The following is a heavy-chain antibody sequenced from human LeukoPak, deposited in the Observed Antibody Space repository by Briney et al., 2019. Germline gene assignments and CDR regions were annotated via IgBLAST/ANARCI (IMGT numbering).Heavy chain of an antibody. D-gene: IGHD1-14*01. CDR2: IYYSGST. V-gene: IGHV4-61*01. CDR3: ARTGKTREPGYFDL. Sequence: SETLSLTPTLPGGSLISSSYYSGWIRQPPGKGLEWIGYIYYSGSTNYNPSLKSRVTISVDTSKNQFSLKLSSVTAADTAVYYCARTGKTREPGYFDLWGRGTLVTVSS. CDR1: GGSLISSSYY. J-gene: IGHJ2*01.